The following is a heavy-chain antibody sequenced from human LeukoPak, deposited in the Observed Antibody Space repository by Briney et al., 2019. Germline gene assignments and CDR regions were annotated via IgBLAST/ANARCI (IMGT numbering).Heavy chain of an antibody. CDR2: IKTDGSEK. CDR3: AKGTFGTTRGAFDI. V-gene: IGHV3-7*03. CDR1: GFTFSNYW. J-gene: IGHJ3*02. D-gene: IGHD1-1*01. Sequence: GGSLRLSCEGSGFTFSNYWMGWVRQAPGKGLQWVANIKTDGSEKYYVDSVKGRFTISRDNAKNSLYLQMNSLRAEDTALYYCAKGTFGTTRGAFDIWGQGTMVTVSS.